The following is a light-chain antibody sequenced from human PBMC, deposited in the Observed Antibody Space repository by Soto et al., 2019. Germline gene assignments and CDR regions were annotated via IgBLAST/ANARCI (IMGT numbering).Light chain of an antibody. Sequence: DIQMTQSPSSLSASVGDRVTITCRASQSISSYLNWYQHKLGEAPKLLIYKTSSLQSGVPSRFSATGSGTEFTLTISDLQPDDLATYYRQQYDSYPWTFGQGTKVDIK. CDR2: KTS. CDR1: QSISSY. CDR3: QQYDSYPWT. J-gene: IGKJ1*01. V-gene: IGKV1-39*01.